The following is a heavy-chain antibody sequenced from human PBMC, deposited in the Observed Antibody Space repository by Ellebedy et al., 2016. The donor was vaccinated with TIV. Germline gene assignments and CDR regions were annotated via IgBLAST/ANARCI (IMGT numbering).Heavy chain of an antibody. CDR3: AREGGGSGWERNDAFDI. D-gene: IGHD6-19*01. Sequence: SETLSLXXTVSGGSISGNYYWAWIRQPPGKGLEWIGSFYYSGNTYYNPSLKSRVTISADTSKSQFSLKLSSVTAADTAVYYCAREGGGSGWERNDAFDIWGQGTMVTVSS. J-gene: IGHJ3*02. V-gene: IGHV4-39*02. CDR2: FYYSGNT. CDR1: GGSISGNYY.